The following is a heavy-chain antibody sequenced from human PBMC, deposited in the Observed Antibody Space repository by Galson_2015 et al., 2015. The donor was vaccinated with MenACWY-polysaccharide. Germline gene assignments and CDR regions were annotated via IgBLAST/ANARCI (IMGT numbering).Heavy chain of an antibody. Sequence: SVKVSCKASGYSFSSYDINWVRQTTGQGLEWMGWMNPNSGNTGYAQKFQGRVTMTRNTSLSIAYMERSSLRSQDTAVYYCARGGKYYYDSSGYLNWFDPWGQGTLVTVSS. D-gene: IGHD3-22*01. V-gene: IGHV1-8*01. CDR3: ARGGKYYYDSSGYLNWFDP. J-gene: IGHJ5*02. CDR1: GYSFSSYD. CDR2: MNPNSGNT.